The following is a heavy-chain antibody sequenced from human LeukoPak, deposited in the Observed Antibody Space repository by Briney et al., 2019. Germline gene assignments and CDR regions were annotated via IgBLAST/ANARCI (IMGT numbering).Heavy chain of an antibody. CDR3: ARVPLGTQQWLESRRGMDV. CDR1: GFTFSSYA. J-gene: IGHJ6*02. D-gene: IGHD6-19*01. V-gene: IGHV3-23*01. CDR2: ISGSGGST. Sequence: GGSLRLSCAASGFTFSSYAMNWVRQAPGKGLEWVSSISGSGGSTYYADSVKGRFTISRDNSKNTLYLQMNSLRAEDTAVYYCARVPLGTQQWLESRRGMDVWGQGTTVTVSS.